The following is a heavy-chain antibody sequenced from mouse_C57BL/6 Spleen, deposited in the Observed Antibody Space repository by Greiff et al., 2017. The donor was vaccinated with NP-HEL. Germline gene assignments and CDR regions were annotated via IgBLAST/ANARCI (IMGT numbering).Heavy chain of an antibody. Sequence: VQLQQSGPELVKPGASVKISCKASGYSFTGYYMNWVKQSPEKSLEWIGEINPSTGGTTYNQKFKAKATLTVDKSSSTAYMQLKSLTSEDSAVYYCARGLYDYEGYWGQGTTLTVSS. J-gene: IGHJ2*01. D-gene: IGHD2-4*01. CDR2: INPSTGGT. V-gene: IGHV1-42*01. CDR3: ARGLYDYEGY. CDR1: GYSFTGYY.